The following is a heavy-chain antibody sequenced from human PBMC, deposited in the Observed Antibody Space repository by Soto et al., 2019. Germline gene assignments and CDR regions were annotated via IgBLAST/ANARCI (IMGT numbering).Heavy chain of an antibody. Sequence: SVKVSCKASGGTFSSYAISWVRQAPGQGLEWMGGIIPIFGTANYAQKFQGRVTITADESTSTAYMELGSLRSEDTAVYYCARAPGGYYYGMDVWGQGTTVTVSS. CDR2: IIPIFGTA. CDR3: ARAPGGYYYGMDV. V-gene: IGHV1-69*13. CDR1: GGTFSSYA. D-gene: IGHD2-15*01. J-gene: IGHJ6*02.